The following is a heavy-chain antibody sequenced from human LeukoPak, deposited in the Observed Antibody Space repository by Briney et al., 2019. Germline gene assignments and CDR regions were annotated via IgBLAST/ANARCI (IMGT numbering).Heavy chain of an antibody. V-gene: IGHV3-7*01. CDR2: IKQDGSEK. J-gene: IGHJ5*02. D-gene: IGHD2-15*01. CDR3: ARVLVENRRYCSGGSCYSLWFDP. Sequence: GGSLRLSCAASGFTFSSYWMSWVRQASGKGLEWVANIKQDGSEKYYVDSVKGRFTISRDNAKNSLYLQMNSLRAEDTAVYYCARVLVENRRYCSGGSCYSLWFDPWGQGTLVTVSS. CDR1: GFTFSSYW.